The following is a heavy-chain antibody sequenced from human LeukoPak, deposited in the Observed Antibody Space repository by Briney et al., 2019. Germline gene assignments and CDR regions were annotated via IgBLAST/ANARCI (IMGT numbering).Heavy chain of an antibody. CDR2: IYSGGST. V-gene: IGHV3-66*01. CDR1: GFTVSSNY. Sequence: GGSLRLSCAASGFTVSSNYMSWVRQAPGKGLEWVSVIYSGGSTYYADSVKGRFTISRDNSKNTLYLQMNSLRAEDTAVYYCASSPGAMEYYFDYWGQGTLVTVSS. J-gene: IGHJ4*02. CDR3: ASSPGAMEYYFDY. D-gene: IGHD5-18*01.